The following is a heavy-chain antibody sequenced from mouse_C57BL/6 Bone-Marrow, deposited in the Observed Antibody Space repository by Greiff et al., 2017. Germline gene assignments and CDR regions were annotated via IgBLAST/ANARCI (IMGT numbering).Heavy chain of an antibody. CDR1: GFTFSSYA. J-gene: IGHJ2*01. V-gene: IGHV5-4*01. Sequence: EVQLVESGGGLVKPGGSLKLSCAASGFTFSSYAMSWVRQTPEKRLEWVATISDGGSYTYYPDNVKGRFTISRDNAKNNLCLQMGHLKSEDTAMYYCARDLCVDYWGQGTTLTVSS. CDR3: ARDLCVDY. CDR2: ISDGGSYT. D-gene: IGHD2-3*01.